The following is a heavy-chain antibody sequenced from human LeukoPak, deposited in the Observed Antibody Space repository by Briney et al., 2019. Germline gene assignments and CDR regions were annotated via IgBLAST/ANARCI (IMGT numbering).Heavy chain of an antibody. Sequence: SETLSLTCTVSGYSISSGYYWGWIRQPPGKGLEWIGSIYHSGNTYYNPSLKSRVTISVDTSKNQFSLKLSSVTAADTAVYYCARIIYSVYDYGNFDIWGQGTMVTVSS. V-gene: IGHV4-38-2*02. CDR1: GYSISSGYY. D-gene: IGHD4-17*01. J-gene: IGHJ3*02. CDR3: ARIIYSVYDYGNFDI. CDR2: IYHSGNT.